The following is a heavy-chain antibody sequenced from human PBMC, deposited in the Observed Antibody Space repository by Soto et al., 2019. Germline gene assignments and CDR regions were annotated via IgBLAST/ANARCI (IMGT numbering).Heavy chain of an antibody. Sequence: SETLSLTCTVSGGSVSSGSYYWSWIRQPPGKGLEWIGYIYYSGSTNYNPSLKSRVTISVDTSKNQFSLKLSSVTAADTAVYYCARDFFYSSGWYYFDYWGQGTLVTVSS. D-gene: IGHD6-19*01. V-gene: IGHV4-61*01. CDR1: GGSVSSGSYY. CDR2: IYYSGST. J-gene: IGHJ4*02. CDR3: ARDFFYSSGWYYFDY.